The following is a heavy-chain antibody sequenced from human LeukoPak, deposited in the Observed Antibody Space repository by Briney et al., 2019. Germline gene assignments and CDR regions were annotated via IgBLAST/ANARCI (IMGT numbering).Heavy chain of an antibody. J-gene: IGHJ3*02. Sequence: SATLSLTCTVSGGSISTYYWSWIRQPQGKGLEWIGYIYYSGSTSYNPSLKSRVTISVDTSKNQFSLKLSSVTAADTAVYYCARDPGITIFGVITHLAFDIWGQGTMVTVSS. CDR2: IYYSGST. CDR3: ARDPGITIFGVITHLAFDI. D-gene: IGHD3-3*01. V-gene: IGHV4-59*01. CDR1: GGSISTYY.